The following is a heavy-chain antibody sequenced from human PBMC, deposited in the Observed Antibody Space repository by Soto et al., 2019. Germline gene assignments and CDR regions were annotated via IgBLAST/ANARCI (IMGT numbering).Heavy chain of an antibody. CDR3: ARESGYYSLLTAAAFDI. J-gene: IGHJ3*02. Sequence: LGESLKISCKGSGYSFTSYWIGWVRQMPGKGLEWMGIIYPGDSDTRYSPSFQGQVTISADKSISTAYLQWSSLKASDTAMYYCARESGYYSLLTAAAFDIWGQGTMVTVSS. CDR1: GYSFTSYW. D-gene: IGHD3-22*01. CDR2: IYPGDSDT. V-gene: IGHV5-51*01.